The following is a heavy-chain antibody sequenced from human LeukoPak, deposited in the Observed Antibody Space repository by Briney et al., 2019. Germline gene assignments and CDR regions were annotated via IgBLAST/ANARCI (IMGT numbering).Heavy chain of an antibody. CDR1: GFTFDDFDDYG. D-gene: IGHD6-13*01. CDR2: IWYDGSNK. CDR3: ARDLIAGKVPHKCFDY. V-gene: IGHV3-33*08. J-gene: IGHJ4*02. Sequence: GGSLRLSCAASGFTFDDFDDYGMHWVRQAPGKGLEWVAVIWYDGSNKYYADSVKGRFTISRDNSKNTLYLQMNSLRAEDTAVYYCARDLIAGKVPHKCFDYWGQGTLVTVSS.